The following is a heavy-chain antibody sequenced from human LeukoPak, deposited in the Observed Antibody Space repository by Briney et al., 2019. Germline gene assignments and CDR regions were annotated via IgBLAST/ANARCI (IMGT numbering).Heavy chain of an antibody. CDR1: GFTFGNAW. CDR2: ISSSSSYI. CDR3: ARDEITMIVDY. Sequence: GSLRLSCAASGFTFGNAWMNWVRQAPGKGLEWVSSISSSSSYIYYADTVKGRFTISRDNAKNSLYLQMNSLRAEDTAVYYCARDEITMIVDYWGQGTLVTVSS. D-gene: IGHD3-22*01. J-gene: IGHJ4*02. V-gene: IGHV3-21*01.